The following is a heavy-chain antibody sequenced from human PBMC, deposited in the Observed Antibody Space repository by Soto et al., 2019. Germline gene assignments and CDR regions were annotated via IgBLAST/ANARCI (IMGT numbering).Heavy chain of an antibody. CDR3: AKETVFTAVEDK. CDR2: IRGKVNNYAT. V-gene: IGHV3-73*01. D-gene: IGHD3-10*02. CDR1: GFSFSGSA. Sequence: GGSLRLSCSASGFSFSGSAIHWVRQASGKGLEWVARIRGKVNNYATTYAVSVRGRFTISRDDSRNTAYLQMDSLKADDTAVYYCAKETVFTAVEDKWGQGTLVTVSS. J-gene: IGHJ4*02.